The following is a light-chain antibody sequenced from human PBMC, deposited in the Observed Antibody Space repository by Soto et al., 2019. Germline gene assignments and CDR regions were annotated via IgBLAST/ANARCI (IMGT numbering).Light chain of an antibody. CDR3: SSYTSATTYV. CDR1: SSDVGGYNY. J-gene: IGLJ1*01. V-gene: IGLV2-14*01. CDR2: EVS. Sequence: QSALTQPASVSGSPGQSITISCTGTSSDVGGYNYVSWYQHHPGKAPKLMIHEVSDRPSGISNRFSGSKSGNTASLTISGLQAEDEADYYCSSYTSATTYVFGPGTKLTVL.